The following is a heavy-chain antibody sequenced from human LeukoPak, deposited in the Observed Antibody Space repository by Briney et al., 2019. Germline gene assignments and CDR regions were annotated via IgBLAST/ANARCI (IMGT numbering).Heavy chain of an antibody. J-gene: IGHJ6*04. CDR1: GFTFSTYG. D-gene: IGHD6-13*01. CDR3: ARDLVIAAAGTKFYYYYGMDV. CDR2: IWYDGSSK. V-gene: IGHV3-33*01. Sequence: GSLRLSCAASGFTFSTYGMHWVCEAPGKGLGWVSVIWYDGSSKYYADSVKGRFTISRDNSKDTLYLQMNSLRAEDTAVYYCARDLVIAAAGTKFYYYYGMDVWGKGTTVTVSP.